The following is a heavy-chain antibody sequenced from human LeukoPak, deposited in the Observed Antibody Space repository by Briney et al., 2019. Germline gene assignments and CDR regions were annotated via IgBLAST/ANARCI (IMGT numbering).Heavy chain of an antibody. Sequence: GASVKVSCKASGYTFTGYYMHWVLQAPGQGLEWMGWINPNSGGTNFAQKFQGRVTMTRDTSISTAYMELSRLRSDDTAVYYCARDMRVAGSRGGFDPWGQGTLVTVSS. CDR1: GYTFTGYY. D-gene: IGHD6-19*01. V-gene: IGHV1-2*02. J-gene: IGHJ5*02. CDR2: INPNSGGT. CDR3: ARDMRVAGSRGGFDP.